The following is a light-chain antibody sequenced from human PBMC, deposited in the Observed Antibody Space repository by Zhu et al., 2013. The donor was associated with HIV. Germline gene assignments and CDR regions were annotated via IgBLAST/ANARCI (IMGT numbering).Light chain of an antibody. CDR1: QSVSTH. Sequence: EIVMTQSPATLSVSPGERVILSCRASQSVSTHLAWYQQKRGQAPRLLMYDVSTRATGVPDRFSGSGSGSEFTLTVSSLQSEDFAVYFCQQYNNWPPITFGQGTRLEIK. V-gene: IGKV3-15*01. CDR3: QQYNNWPPIT. J-gene: IGKJ5*01. CDR2: DVS.